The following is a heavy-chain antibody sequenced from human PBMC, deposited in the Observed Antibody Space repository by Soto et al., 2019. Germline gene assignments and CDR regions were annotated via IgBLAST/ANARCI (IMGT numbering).Heavy chain of an antibody. CDR3: ASGFYCSSTSCANAYYYGMDV. CDR1: GYSFTSYW. CDR2: IDPSDSYT. J-gene: IGHJ6*02. V-gene: IGHV5-10-1*01. D-gene: IGHD2-2*01. Sequence: GESLKISCKGSGYSFTSYWISWVRQMPGKGLEWMGRIDPSDSYTNYSPSFQGHVTISADKSISTAYLQWSSLKASDTAMYYCASGFYCSSTSCANAYYYGMDVWGQGTTVTVSS.